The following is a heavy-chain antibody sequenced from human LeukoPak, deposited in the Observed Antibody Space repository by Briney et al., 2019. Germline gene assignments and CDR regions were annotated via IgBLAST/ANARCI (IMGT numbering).Heavy chain of an antibody. CDR1: GYTFTSYG. CDR3: ARVRGYYYDSSGSDY. Sequence: GASVKVSCKASGYTFTSYGISWVRQAPGQGLEWMGWISAYNGNTDYAQKLQGRVTMTTDTSTSTAYMELRSLRSDDTAVYYCARVRGYYYDSSGSDYWGQGTLVTVSS. J-gene: IGHJ4*02. CDR2: ISAYNGNT. D-gene: IGHD3-22*01. V-gene: IGHV1-18*01.